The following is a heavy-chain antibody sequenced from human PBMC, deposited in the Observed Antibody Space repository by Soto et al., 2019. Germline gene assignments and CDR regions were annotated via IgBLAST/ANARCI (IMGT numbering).Heavy chain of an antibody. Sequence: SETLSLTCTVSGGSISSSSYYWGLVHQPPGKGLEWIGSIYYSGSTYYNPSLKSRVTISVDTSKNQFSLKLSSVTAADTAVYYCARLGDTTRPYNWFDPWGQGTLVT. CDR1: GGSISSSSYY. V-gene: IGHV4-39*01. D-gene: IGHD5-12*01. J-gene: IGHJ5*02. CDR2: IYYSGST. CDR3: ARLGDTTRPYNWFDP.